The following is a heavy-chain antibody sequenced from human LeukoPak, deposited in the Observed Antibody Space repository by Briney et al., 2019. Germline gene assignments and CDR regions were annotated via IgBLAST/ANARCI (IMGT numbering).Heavy chain of an antibody. V-gene: IGHV4-59*01. D-gene: IGHD1-20*01. Sequence: PETLSLTCTVSGGSISSYYWSWIRQPPGKGLEWIGYMYYIGSTNYNPSLKSRVTISIDTSKNQFSLKLSSVTAADTAVYYCARGLITENAFDIWGQGTMVTVSS. J-gene: IGHJ3*02. CDR1: GGSISSYY. CDR3: ARGLITENAFDI. CDR2: MYYIGST.